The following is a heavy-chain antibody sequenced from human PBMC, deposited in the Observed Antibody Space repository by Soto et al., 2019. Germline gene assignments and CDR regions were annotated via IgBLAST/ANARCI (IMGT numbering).Heavy chain of an antibody. Sequence: EVQLVESGGGLVQPGGSLRLSCAASGFTFSSYSMNWVRQAPGKGLEWVSSISSSSSYIYYADSVKGRFTISRDNAKNSLYLQMNSLRAEDTAVYYCASGPAWLRYRHLDYWGQGTLVTVSS. CDR2: ISSSSSYI. V-gene: IGHV3-21*01. D-gene: IGHD5-12*01. CDR3: ASGPAWLRYRHLDY. CDR1: GFTFSSYS. J-gene: IGHJ4*02.